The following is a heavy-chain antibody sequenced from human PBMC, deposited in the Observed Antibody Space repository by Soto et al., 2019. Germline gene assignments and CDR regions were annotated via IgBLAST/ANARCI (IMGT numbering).Heavy chain of an antibody. CDR1: GFTFSRYD. V-gene: IGHV3-30*18. CDR2: MPYDGSNK. J-gene: IGHJ4*02. D-gene: IGHD3-10*01. CDR3: AKNSDYRGFDY. Sequence: GGSLRLSCAASGFTFSRYDMHWVRQAPGKGLQWVAVMPYDGSNKYYADSVKGRFTISRDNSKNTLYLQMNSLSPEDTAVYYCAKNSDYRGFDYWGQGTLVTVS.